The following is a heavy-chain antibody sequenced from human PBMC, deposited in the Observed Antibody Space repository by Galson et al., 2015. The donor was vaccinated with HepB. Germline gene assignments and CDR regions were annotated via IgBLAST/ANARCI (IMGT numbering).Heavy chain of an antibody. J-gene: IGHJ2*01. Sequence: SLRLSCAASGFTFSSYGMHWVRQAPGKGLEWVAVISYDGSNKYYADSVKGRFTISRDNSKNTLYLQMNSLRAEDTAVYYCAKPKQWLPIDHWYFDLWGRGTLVTVSS. V-gene: IGHV3-30*18. CDR1: GFTFSSYG. D-gene: IGHD6-19*01. CDR2: ISYDGSNK. CDR3: AKPKQWLPIDHWYFDL.